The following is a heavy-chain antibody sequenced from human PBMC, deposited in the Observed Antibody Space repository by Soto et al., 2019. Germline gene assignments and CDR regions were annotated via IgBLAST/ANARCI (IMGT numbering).Heavy chain of an antibody. CDR3: AKGKTSGWYYFDY. V-gene: IGHV3-23*01. Sequence: EVQLLESGGELVQPGGSLRLPCAASGFTFSNFAMSWVRQAPGRGLEWVSGLSASGRDTYYADSAKDRFTVSRDNSKNTLYLQMNSLRAEDTAIYYCAKGKTSGWYYFDYWGQGALVTVSS. CDR2: LSASGRDT. J-gene: IGHJ4*02. CDR1: GFTFSNFA. D-gene: IGHD6-19*01.